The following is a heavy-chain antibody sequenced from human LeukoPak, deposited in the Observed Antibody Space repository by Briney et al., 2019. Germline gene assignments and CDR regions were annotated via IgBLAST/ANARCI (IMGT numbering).Heavy chain of an antibody. V-gene: IGHV3-23*01. CDR2: ISGSGGST. J-gene: IGHJ4*02. Sequence: GGSLRLSCAASGFTFSSYAMSWVRQAPGKGLEWVTAISGSGGSTYYADSVKGWFTISRDNSKNTLYLQMNSLRAEDTAVYYCAAPPYYYDSSGYPSPWGYWGQGTLVTVSS. CDR1: GFTFSSYA. D-gene: IGHD3-22*01. CDR3: AAPPYYYDSSGYPSPWGY.